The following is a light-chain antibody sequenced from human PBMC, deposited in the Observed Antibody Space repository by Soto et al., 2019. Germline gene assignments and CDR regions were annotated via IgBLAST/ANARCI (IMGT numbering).Light chain of an antibody. CDR2: FAS. J-gene: IGKJ2*01. V-gene: IGKV1-39*01. CDR3: QQSYSTPHT. CDR1: QTVDKY. Sequence: DIQMTQSPSSLSASVGDRVTITCRASQTVDKYINWYQQKPGEAPKLLMFFASLLQDGVPSRFSGSGSGTDFTLTIGVLQPEDFATYYCQQSYSTPHTFGQGTKLEV.